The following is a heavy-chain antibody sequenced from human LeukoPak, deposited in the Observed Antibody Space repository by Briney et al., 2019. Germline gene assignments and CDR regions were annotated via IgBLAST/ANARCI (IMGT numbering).Heavy chain of an antibody. Sequence: PGGSLRLSCADSGFTFNNYGMSWIRQRPGKGLEWVACISGSGDNTFYAESGKGRFAISRDHAKSILYLQMNSLRGEGTARYYCAIGLSSNWFGLGSWGQGPLVAVSS. CDR2: ISGSGDNT. D-gene: IGHD6-13*01. CDR1: GFTFNNYG. CDR3: AIGLSSNWFGLGS. J-gene: IGHJ4*02. V-gene: IGHV3-20*04.